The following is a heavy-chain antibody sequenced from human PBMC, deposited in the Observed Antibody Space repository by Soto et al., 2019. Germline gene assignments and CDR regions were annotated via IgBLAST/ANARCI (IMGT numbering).Heavy chain of an antibody. D-gene: IGHD6-6*01. CDR2: ISSSSSYI. Sequence: GSLRLSCAASGFTFSSYSMNWVRQAPGKGLEWVSSISSSSSYIYYADSVKGRFTISRDNAKNSPYLQMNSLRAEDTAVYYCARDSPSSSSFDYWGQGTLVTVSS. J-gene: IGHJ4*02. V-gene: IGHV3-21*01. CDR1: GFTFSSYS. CDR3: ARDSPSSSSFDY.